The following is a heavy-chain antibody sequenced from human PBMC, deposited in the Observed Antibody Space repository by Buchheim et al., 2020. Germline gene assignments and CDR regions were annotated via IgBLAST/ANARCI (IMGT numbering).Heavy chain of an antibody. D-gene: IGHD5-18*01. CDR3: ASLSDTAMVGPPEYYFDY. Sequence: EVQLVQSGAEVKKPGESLKISCKGSGYSFTSYWIGWVRQMPGKGLEWMGIIYPGDSYTRYSPSFQGQVTISADKSISPAYLQWSSLKASDTAMYYCASLSDTAMVGPPEYYFDYWGQGTL. V-gene: IGHV5-51*01. CDR1: GYSFTSYW. J-gene: IGHJ4*02. CDR2: IYPGDSYT.